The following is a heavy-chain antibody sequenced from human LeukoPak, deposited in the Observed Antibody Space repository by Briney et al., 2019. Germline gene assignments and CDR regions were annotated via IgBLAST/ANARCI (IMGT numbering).Heavy chain of an antibody. CDR1: GFTVSSNY. V-gene: IGHV3-7*01. J-gene: IGHJ4*02. CDR2: IKPDGTEI. CDR3: ARYCSGGSCWDY. D-gene: IGHD2-15*01. Sequence: GGSLRLSCAASGFTVSSNYMSWVRQAPRKGLEWVANIKPDGTEIYYGDSVKGRFTISRDNAKNSLYLQMNSLRAEDTAVYYCARYCSGGSCWDYWGQGTLVTVSS.